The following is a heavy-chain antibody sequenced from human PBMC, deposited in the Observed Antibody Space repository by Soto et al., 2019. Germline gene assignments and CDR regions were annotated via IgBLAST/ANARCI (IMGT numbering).Heavy chain of an antibody. D-gene: IGHD6-19*01. CDR3: ARGYSRGWHAAFDI. J-gene: IGHJ3*02. Sequence: QVQLQESGPGLVKPSQTLSLTCTVSGGSISSGGYYWSWIRQHPGKGLEWIGYIYYSGSTYYNPSLKSRVTISVDTSKTQFSLKLSSVTAADTAVYYCARGYSRGWHAAFDIWGQGTMVTVSS. V-gene: IGHV4-31*03. CDR1: GGSISSGGYY. CDR2: IYYSGST.